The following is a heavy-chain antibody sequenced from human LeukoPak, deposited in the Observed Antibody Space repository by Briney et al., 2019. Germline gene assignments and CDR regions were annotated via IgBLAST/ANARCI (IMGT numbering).Heavy chain of an antibody. Sequence: PGGSLRLSCAASGFTFSSYWMHWVRQAPGKGLVRVSRINSDGSSTSYADSVKGRFTISRDDAKNTLYLQMNSLRAEDTAVYYCARVEVAAAFDYWGQGTLVTVSS. CDR3: ARVEVAAAFDY. J-gene: IGHJ4*02. V-gene: IGHV3-74*01. D-gene: IGHD6-13*01. CDR1: GFTFSSYW. CDR2: INSDGSST.